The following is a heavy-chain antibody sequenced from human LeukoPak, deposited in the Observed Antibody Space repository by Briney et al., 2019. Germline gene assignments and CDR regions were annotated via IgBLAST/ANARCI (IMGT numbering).Heavy chain of an antibody. CDR3: ARATYYDFWSGLNAFDI. J-gene: IGHJ3*02. V-gene: IGHV4-59*01. CDR1: GGSISSYY. Sequence: SETLSLTCTVSGGSISSYYWSWIRQPPGKGLEWIGYIYYSGSTNYNPSLKSRVTISVDTSKNQFSLKLSSVTAADTAVYYCARATYYDFWSGLNAFDIWGQGTMVTVSS. D-gene: IGHD3-3*01. CDR2: IYYSGST.